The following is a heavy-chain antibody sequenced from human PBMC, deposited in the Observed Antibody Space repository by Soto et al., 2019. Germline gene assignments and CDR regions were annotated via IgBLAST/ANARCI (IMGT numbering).Heavy chain of an antibody. Sequence: EVQLVESGGGLVQPGGSLRVSCAASGFTFGSYWMNWVRQAPGKGLVWVSRIDSDGSSTTYADSVKGRFTTSRDNAKNTLYLQMSSLRVEDTDVYYCARGRPYGMDVWGQGTTVTVSS. V-gene: IGHV3-74*01. J-gene: IGHJ6*02. CDR1: GFTFGSYW. CDR3: ARGRPYGMDV. CDR2: IDSDGSST.